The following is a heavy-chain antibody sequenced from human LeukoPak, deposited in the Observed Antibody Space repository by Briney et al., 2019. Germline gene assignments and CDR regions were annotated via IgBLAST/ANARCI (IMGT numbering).Heavy chain of an antibody. D-gene: IGHD3-10*01. V-gene: IGHV3-48*03. CDR3: ARDTITMVRGVIIPYYFDY. J-gene: IGHJ4*02. CDR2: ISSSGSTI. CDR1: GFTFSSYE. Sequence: GGSLRLSCAASGFTFSSYEMNWVRQAPGKGLEWGSYISSSGSTIYYADSVKGRFTISRDNAKNSLYLQMNSLRAEDTAVYYCARDTITMVRGVIIPYYFDYWGQGTLVTVSS.